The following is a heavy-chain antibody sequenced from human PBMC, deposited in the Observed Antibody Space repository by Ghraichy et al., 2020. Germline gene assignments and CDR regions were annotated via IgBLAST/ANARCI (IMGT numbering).Heavy chain of an antibody. J-gene: IGHJ4*02. CDR1: GGSISSGGYY. Sequence: SETLSLTCTVSGGSISSGGYYWSWIRQHPGKGLEWIGYIYYSGSTYYNPSLKSRVTISVDTSKNQFSLKLSSVTAADTAVYYCARAEYKGYCGGDCYWDYWGQGTLVTVSS. D-gene: IGHD2-21*01. CDR3: ARAEYKGYCGGDCYWDY. V-gene: IGHV4-31*03. CDR2: IYYSGST.